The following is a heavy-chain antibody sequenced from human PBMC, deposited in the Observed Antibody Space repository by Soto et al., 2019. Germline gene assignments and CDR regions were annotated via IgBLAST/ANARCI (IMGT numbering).Heavy chain of an antibody. Sequence: EVRLLESGGGLVQPEGSLRLSCEGSGFIFSDYGISWVRQSPEKGLQWVSAMSGSGGSRYYADSVKGRFTISRDNSKNTVYLQMNSLRVDDTAIYYCAKTFGSNWLLDYWGQGTLVTVSS. CDR2: MSGSGGSR. D-gene: IGHD1-26*01. CDR3: AKTFGSNWLLDY. V-gene: IGHV3-23*01. CDR1: GFIFSDYG. J-gene: IGHJ4*02.